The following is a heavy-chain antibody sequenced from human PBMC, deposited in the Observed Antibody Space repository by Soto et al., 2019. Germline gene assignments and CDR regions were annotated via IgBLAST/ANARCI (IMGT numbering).Heavy chain of an antibody. Sequence: QVQLQESGPGLVKPSETLSLTCTVSGGSISSYYWSWIRQPPGKGLEWIGYIYYSGSTNYNPSLKSRXXIXVXXSKNQFSLKLSSVTAADTAVYYCARLTLTTVEMDVWGQGTTVTVSS. D-gene: IGHD4-17*01. CDR3: ARLTLTTVEMDV. CDR2: IYYSGST. J-gene: IGHJ6*02. V-gene: IGHV4-59*01. CDR1: GGSISSYY.